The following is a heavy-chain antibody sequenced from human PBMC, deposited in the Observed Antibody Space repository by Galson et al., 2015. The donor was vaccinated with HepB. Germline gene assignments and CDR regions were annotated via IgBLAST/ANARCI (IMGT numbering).Heavy chain of an antibody. CDR3: AREGPRDSSGSGMDV. D-gene: IGHD3-22*01. Sequence: LRLSCAASGFTFSSYSMNWVRQAPGKGLEWVSYISSSSSTIYYADSVKGRFTISRDNAKNSLYLQMNSLRDEDTAVYYCAREGPRDSSGSGMDVWGQGTTVTVSS. CDR2: ISSSSSTI. J-gene: IGHJ6*02. V-gene: IGHV3-48*02. CDR1: GFTFSSYS.